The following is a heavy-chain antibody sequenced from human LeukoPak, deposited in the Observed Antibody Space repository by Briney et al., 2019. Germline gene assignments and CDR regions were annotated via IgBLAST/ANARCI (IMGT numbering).Heavy chain of an antibody. Sequence: TSETLSLTCTVSGGSISSYYWNWIRQPPGKGLEWIGYIYNSGNTNYNPSLKSRVPISVDTSKKQFSLKLSSVTDADTAVYYCARGSSLGYWGQGTLVTVSS. V-gene: IGHV4-59*01. J-gene: IGHJ4*02. CDR3: ARGSSLGY. CDR2: IYNSGNT. CDR1: GGSISSYY.